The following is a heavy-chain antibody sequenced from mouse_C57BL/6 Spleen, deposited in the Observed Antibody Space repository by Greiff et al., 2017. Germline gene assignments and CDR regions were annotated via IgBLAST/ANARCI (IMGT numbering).Heavy chain of an antibody. V-gene: IGHV1-80*01. CDR3: ARSGDYDVYFDV. CDR2: IYPGDGGT. J-gene: IGHJ1*03. Sequence: QVQLKESGAELVKPGASVKISCKASGYAFSSYWMNWVKQRPGKGLEWIGQIYPGDGGTNYNGKFKGKATLTADKSSSTAYMQLSSLTSEDSAVYFLARSGDYDVYFDVWGTGTTVTVSS. CDR1: GYAFSSYW. D-gene: IGHD2-4*01.